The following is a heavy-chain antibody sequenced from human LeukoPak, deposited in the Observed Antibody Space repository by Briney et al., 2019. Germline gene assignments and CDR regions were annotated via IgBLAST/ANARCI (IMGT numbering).Heavy chain of an antibody. J-gene: IGHJ4*02. Sequence: PSETLSLTCTVSGGSISSYYWSWIRQPPGKGLEWIGYIYYSGSTNYNPSLKSRVTISVDTSKNQLSLKLSSVTAADTAVYYCARQYCSGGSCYSRWFDYWGQGTLVTVSS. D-gene: IGHD2-15*01. CDR1: GGSISSYY. V-gene: IGHV4-59*08. CDR2: IYYSGST. CDR3: ARQYCSGGSCYSRWFDY.